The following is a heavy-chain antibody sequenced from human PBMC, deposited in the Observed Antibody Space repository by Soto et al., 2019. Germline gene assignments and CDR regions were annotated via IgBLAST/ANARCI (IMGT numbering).Heavy chain of an antibody. J-gene: IGHJ5*02. CDR3: AREGGSETLQPSYNWFDT. D-gene: IGHD6-25*01. V-gene: IGHV1-2*02. CDR2: INANNGGA. CDR1: GYTFTDYH. Sequence: QVQLVQSGAEVKKPGASVKVSCKASGYTFTDYHIRWVRHAPGQGLEFMGWINANNGGAGSAQQFQGRVTVTRDTSITTVYMELSNLRSDDTAVYYCAREGGSETLQPSYNWFDTWGQGTLVTVSS.